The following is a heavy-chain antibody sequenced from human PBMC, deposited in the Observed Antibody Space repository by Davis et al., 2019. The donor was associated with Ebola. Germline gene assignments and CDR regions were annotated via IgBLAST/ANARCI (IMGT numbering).Heavy chain of an antibody. Sequence: GESLKISCVASGFTFTSYAISWVRQAPGKGLEWVSAISGSGGSTYYADSVKGRFTISRDNSKNTLYLQMNSLRAEDTAVYYCAKDRTTVGFDYWGQGTLVTVSS. V-gene: IGHV3-23*01. J-gene: IGHJ4*02. D-gene: IGHD4-23*01. CDR1: GFTFTSYA. CDR3: AKDRTTVGFDY. CDR2: ISGSGGST.